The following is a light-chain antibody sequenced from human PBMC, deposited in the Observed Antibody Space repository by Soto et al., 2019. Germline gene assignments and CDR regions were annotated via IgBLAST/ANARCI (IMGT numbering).Light chain of an antibody. J-gene: IGKJ1*01. Sequence: EVVMTQSPATMSVSPGERATLSCRASQNVNANLACSQQKPGQAPRLLIHGASTKYTGIPARFSGSGFGTDFILTISNLQSEDVAVYYCQQYNTWLWTFGQGTKVEGK. CDR1: QNVNAN. V-gene: IGKV3-15*01. CDR3: QQYNTWLWT. CDR2: GAS.